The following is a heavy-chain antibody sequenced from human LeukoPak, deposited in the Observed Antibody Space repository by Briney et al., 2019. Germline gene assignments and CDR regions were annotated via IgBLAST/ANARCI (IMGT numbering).Heavy chain of an antibody. CDR2: VYTSGST. J-gene: IGHJ4*02. D-gene: IGHD3-3*01. V-gene: IGHV4-61*09. CDR3: AREGYDSL. CDR1: VGSISSGNYY. Sequence: PSETLSLTCTVSVGSISSGNYYWSWIRQPAGKGLEWIGHVYTSGSTNYNPSLKSRVTISVDTSKKQFSLKLSSVTAADTAVYYCAREGYDSLWGQGTLVTVSS.